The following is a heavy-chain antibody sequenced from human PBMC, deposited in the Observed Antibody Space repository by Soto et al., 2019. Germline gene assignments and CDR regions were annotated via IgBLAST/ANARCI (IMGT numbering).Heavy chain of an antibody. Sequence: PSETLSLTCTVSGGSISSYYWSWIRQPPGKGLEWIGYIYYTEKTNYNPSLKSRVTISVDTSKNQFSLKLRSVTAADTGVYFCARARFQLLHPYYYGMDVWGQGTAVTVSS. CDR1: GGSISSYY. J-gene: IGHJ6*02. CDR3: ARARFQLLHPYYYGMDV. CDR2: IYYTEKT. D-gene: IGHD2-15*01. V-gene: IGHV4-59*01.